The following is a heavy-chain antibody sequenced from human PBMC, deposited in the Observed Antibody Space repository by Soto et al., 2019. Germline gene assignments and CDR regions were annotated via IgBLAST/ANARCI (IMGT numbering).Heavy chain of an antibody. CDR1: GGSISSGGYS. Sequence: QLQLQESGSGLVKPSQTLSLTCAVSGGSISSGGYSWSWIRQPPGKGLEWIGYIYHSGSTYYNPSLKSRVTISVGRSRNQFSLKLSSVTAADKAVYYCASANSIAAAFDYWGQGTLVNVSS. CDR3: ASANSIAAAFDY. J-gene: IGHJ4*02. D-gene: IGHD6-13*01. V-gene: IGHV4-30-2*01. CDR2: IYHSGST.